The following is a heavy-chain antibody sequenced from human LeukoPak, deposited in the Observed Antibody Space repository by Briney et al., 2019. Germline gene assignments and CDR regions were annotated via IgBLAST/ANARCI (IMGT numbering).Heavy chain of an antibody. J-gene: IGHJ4*02. CDR1: GYSISTGYY. V-gene: IGHV4-38-2*02. CDR3: ARESTNQYYFDY. D-gene: IGHD1-14*01. Sequence: PSETLSLTCTVSGYSISTGYYWGWIRQPQGKGLVWIGSIYNSGNTYYNPSLKTRVTISIDTSKNQFSLNLSSVTAADTAVYYCARESTNQYYFDYWGQGTLVTVSS. CDR2: IYNSGNT.